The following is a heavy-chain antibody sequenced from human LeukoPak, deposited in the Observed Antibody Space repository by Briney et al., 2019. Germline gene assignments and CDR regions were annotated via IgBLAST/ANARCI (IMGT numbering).Heavy chain of an antibody. CDR1: GFTYSIYW. CDR2: ISSDGSNT. J-gene: IGHJ4*02. CDR3: ARAKSGWFPPDY. Sequence: PGGSLRLSCAASGFTYSIYWMHWVRQAPGKGLVWVSRISSDGSNTIYADSVKGRFTISRDNAKNTLYLQMNSLRAEDTGVYYCARAKSGWFPPDYWGQGTLVTVSS. V-gene: IGHV3-74*01. D-gene: IGHD6-19*01.